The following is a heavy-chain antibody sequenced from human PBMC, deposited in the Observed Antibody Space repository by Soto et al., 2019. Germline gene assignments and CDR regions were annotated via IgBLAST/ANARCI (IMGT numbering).Heavy chain of an antibody. CDR2: IRSKAYGGTT. J-gene: IGHJ4*02. D-gene: IGHD4-17*01. CDR1: GFTFGDYA. CDR3: TRDAPSTVTPFYFDY. Sequence: PGGSLRLSCTASGFTFGDYAMSWFRQAPGKGLEWVGFIRSKAYGGTTEYAASVKGRFTISRDDSKSIAYLQMNSLKTEDTAVYYCTRDAPSTVTPFYFDYWGQGTLVTVSS. V-gene: IGHV3-49*03.